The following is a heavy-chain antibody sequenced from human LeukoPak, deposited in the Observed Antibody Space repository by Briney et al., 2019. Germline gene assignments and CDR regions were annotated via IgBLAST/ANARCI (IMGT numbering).Heavy chain of an antibody. CDR2: HNPNSGGT. V-gene: IGHV1-2*02. Sequence: ATVKVLCKASGYTFTCYYMHWVRQAPGQGFVWMGGHNPNSGGTNFAQMFRGRVTLNGDTSISTAYMELSSLTFDAAAVYHCGRETISAVAADLRTDQCGRGTLVIVSS. D-gene: IGHD6-25*01. CDR1: GYTFTCYY. CDR3: GRETISAVAADLRTDQ. J-gene: IGHJ4*02.